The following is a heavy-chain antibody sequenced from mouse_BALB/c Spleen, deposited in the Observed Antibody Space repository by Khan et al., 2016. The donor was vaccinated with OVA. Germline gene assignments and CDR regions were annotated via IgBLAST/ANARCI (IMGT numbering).Heavy chain of an antibody. J-gene: IGHJ3*01. CDR3: ARYFGSRLAY. Sequence: VQLQESGAELVRSGSSVKISCKASGYTFSSSWMNWVKQRPGQGLEWIGQIFPGNDDADYNGKFKGKATLTADKSSRTAYMQLTSLTSEDSAVYFCARYFGSRLAYWGQGTLVTVSA. CDR1: GYTFSSSW. V-gene: IGHV1-80*01. CDR2: IFPGNDDA. D-gene: IGHD1-1*01.